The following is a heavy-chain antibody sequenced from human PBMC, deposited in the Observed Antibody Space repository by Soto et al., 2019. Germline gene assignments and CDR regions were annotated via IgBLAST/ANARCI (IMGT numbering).Heavy chain of an antibody. CDR2: ISGYNGNT. CDR3: ARDEVPAANWLDR. CDR1: GYIFINYG. Sequence: QVQLVQSGAEVKKPGASVKVSCKASGYIFINYGITWVRRAPGQGLEWMGWISGYNGNTNYAQKFQGRVTMTTDTSKSTAYMELRSLTADDTAVYFCARDEVPAANWLDRWGQGTLVTVSS. D-gene: IGHD2-2*01. V-gene: IGHV1-18*01. J-gene: IGHJ5*02.